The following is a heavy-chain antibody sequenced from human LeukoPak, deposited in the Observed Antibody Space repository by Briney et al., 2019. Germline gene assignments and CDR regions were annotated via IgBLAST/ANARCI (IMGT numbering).Heavy chain of an antibody. D-gene: IGHD3-10*01. J-gene: IGHJ5*02. V-gene: IGHV3-23*01. Sequence: GGSLRLSCAASGFTVRSNYMSWVRQAPGKGLEWVSAISGSGGSTYYADSVKGRFTISRDNSKNTLYLQMNSLRAEDTAVYYCAKSAGSGTMARFDPWGQGTLVTVSS. CDR2: ISGSGGST. CDR3: AKSAGSGTMARFDP. CDR1: GFTVRSNY.